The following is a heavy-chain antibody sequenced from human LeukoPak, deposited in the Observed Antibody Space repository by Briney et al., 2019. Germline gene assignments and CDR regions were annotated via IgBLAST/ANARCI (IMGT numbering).Heavy chain of an antibody. J-gene: IGHJ4*02. CDR3: ARPRRRYGDYQYYFDY. CDR2: IYYSGST. CDR1: GGSISSSSYY. V-gene: IGHV4-39*01. D-gene: IGHD4-17*01. Sequence: SETLSLTCTVSGGSISSSSYYWGWIRQPPGKGLEWIGSIYYSGSTYYNPSLKSRVTISVDTSKNQFSLKLSSVTAADTAVYYCARPRRRYGDYQYYFDYWGQGTLVTVSS.